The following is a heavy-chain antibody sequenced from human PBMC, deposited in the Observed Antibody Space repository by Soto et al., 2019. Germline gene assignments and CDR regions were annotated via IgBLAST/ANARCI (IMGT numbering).Heavy chain of an antibody. J-gene: IGHJ6*02. D-gene: IGHD3-3*01. CDR1: GYTFTSYG. CDR3: ARVGDLFGVVLSYGMDV. V-gene: IGHV1-18*04. CDR2: ISAYNGNT. Sequence: QVQLVQSGAEVKKPGASVKVSCKASGYTFTSYGISWVRQAPGQGLEWMGWISAYNGNTNYAQKLQGRVTMTTDTSTSTAYMELRSLRSDDTAVHYCARVGDLFGVVLSYGMDVWGQGTTVTVSS.